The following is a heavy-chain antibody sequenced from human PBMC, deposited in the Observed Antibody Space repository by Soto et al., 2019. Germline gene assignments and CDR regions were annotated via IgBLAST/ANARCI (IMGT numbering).Heavy chain of an antibody. V-gene: IGHV1-18*01. Sequence: QVQLVQSGAEVKKPGASVKVSCKASGYTFTSYGISWVRQAPGQGLEWMGWISAYNGNTNYAQKLQGRVTMTTDTSXGTAYMGLRSLRSDDTAVYYCASSLLVGYGLEGESDWGQGTLVTVSS. CDR2: ISAYNGNT. CDR1: GYTFTSYG. CDR3: ASSLLVGYGLEGESD. D-gene: IGHD5-18*01. J-gene: IGHJ4*02.